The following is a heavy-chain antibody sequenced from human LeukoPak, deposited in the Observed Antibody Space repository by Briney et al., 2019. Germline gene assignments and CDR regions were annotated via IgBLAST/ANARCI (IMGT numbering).Heavy chain of an antibody. CDR1: GYTFTGYY. J-gene: IGHJ5*02. CDR2: INPNSGGT. Sequence: ASVKVSCKASGYTFTGYYMHWVRQAPGQGLEWMGWINPNSGGTNYAQKFQGRVTMTRDTSISTAYMELSRLRSDDTDVYYCARGPRIAVGGTEDWFDPWGQGTLVTVSS. CDR3: ARGPRIAVGGTEDWFDP. D-gene: IGHD6-19*01. V-gene: IGHV1-2*02.